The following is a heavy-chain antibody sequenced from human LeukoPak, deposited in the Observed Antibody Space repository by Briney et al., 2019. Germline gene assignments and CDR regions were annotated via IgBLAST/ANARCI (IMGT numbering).Heavy chain of an antibody. V-gene: IGHV3-23*01. CDR1: GFSFSSYA. CDR2: ISSSGDNT. J-gene: IGHJ4*02. CDR3: AKPSGYTTGWFFDF. D-gene: IGHD6-19*01. Sequence: PGGSLKLSCAASGFSFSSYAMSWVRQAPGEGLEWVSSISSSGDNTYYAESVKGRFTISRDNSKTTLFLQMNSLRAEATAVFYCAKPSGYTTGWFFDFWGQGTLVTVSS.